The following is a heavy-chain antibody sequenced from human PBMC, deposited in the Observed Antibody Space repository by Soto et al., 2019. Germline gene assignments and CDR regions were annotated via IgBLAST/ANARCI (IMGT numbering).Heavy chain of an antibody. D-gene: IGHD2-2*01. CDR1: GFTFSSYG. Sequence: GGSLRLSCAASGFTFSSYGMHWVRQAPGKGLEWVAVISYDGSNKYYADSVKGRFTIFRDNSKNTLYLQMNSLRAEDTAVYYCAKGIDCSSTSCPRNYYYYYYMDVWGKGTTVTVSS. J-gene: IGHJ6*03. V-gene: IGHV3-30*18. CDR2: ISYDGSNK. CDR3: AKGIDCSSTSCPRNYYYYYYMDV.